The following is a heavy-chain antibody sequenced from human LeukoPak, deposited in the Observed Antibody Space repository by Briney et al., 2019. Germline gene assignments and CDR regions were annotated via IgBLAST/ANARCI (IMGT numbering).Heavy chain of an antibody. CDR2: ISYDGNNK. J-gene: IGHJ4*02. CDR3: ASVRSGSWFIDY. Sequence: GGSLTLSRAASGFTFSTYAIHWVRQAPGKGLEGVAIISYDGNNKYYADSVQGRFTISRDNSKNTLYLQMNSQRAEDTAIYYCASVRSGSWFIDYWGQGTLVTVSS. D-gene: IGHD3-10*01. CDR1: GFTFSTYA. V-gene: IGHV3-30-3*01.